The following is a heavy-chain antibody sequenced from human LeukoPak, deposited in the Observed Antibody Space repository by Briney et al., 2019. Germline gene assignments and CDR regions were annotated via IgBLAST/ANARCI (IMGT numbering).Heavy chain of an antibody. CDR1: GFSLRTRGVG. J-gene: IGHJ4*02. CDR2: IYWDDDK. V-gene: IGHV2-5*02. CDR3: ARIREWWEPDY. Sequence: ASGPTLVKPTQTLTLTCTFSGFSLRTRGVGVGWIRQPPGKALEWLALIYWDDDKRYSPSLKSRLTITKDTSKNQVVLTMTNMDPVDTATYYCARIREWWEPDYWGQGTLVTVSS. D-gene: IGHD1-26*01.